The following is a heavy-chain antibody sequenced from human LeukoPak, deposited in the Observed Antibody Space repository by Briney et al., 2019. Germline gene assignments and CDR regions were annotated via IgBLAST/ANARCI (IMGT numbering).Heavy chain of an antibody. V-gene: IGHV4-4*07. D-gene: IGHD6-19*01. CDR3: ARDSDRSGWFPVY. CDR2: FYAAGST. Sequence: SETLSLTCAVYGGSFSGYYWSWIRQPAGKGLEWIGRFYAAGSTNYNPSLKSRVTMSVDTSKNQFSLKLSSVTAADTAVYYCARDSDRSGWFPVYWGQGTLVTVSS. CDR1: GGSFSGYY. J-gene: IGHJ4*02.